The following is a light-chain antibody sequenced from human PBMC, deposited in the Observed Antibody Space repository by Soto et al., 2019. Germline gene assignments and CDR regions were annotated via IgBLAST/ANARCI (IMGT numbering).Light chain of an antibody. CDR3: QQYGSSTPT. CDR1: QSVSSSY. V-gene: IGKV3-20*01. J-gene: IGKJ4*01. CDR2: GAS. Sequence: EIVLTQSPGTLSLSPGERATLSCRASQSVSSSYLAWYQQKPGQAPRLLIYGASSRATGIPDRFSGSGSGTEFTLTISRLEPEEFAVYYCQQYGSSTPTFGGGTKVEIK.